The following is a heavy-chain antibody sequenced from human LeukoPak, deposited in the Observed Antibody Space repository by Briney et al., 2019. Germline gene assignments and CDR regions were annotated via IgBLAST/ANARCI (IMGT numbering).Heavy chain of an antibody. CDR1: GFSFTSYW. Sequence: GGSLRLSCAASGFSFTSYWMHWVRQAPGKGLVWISCINTDGSGTTYADSVKGRFTISRDNAKNTLYLQMNGLRAEDTAVYYCARDRGFGVPSYYMDVWGKGTTVTVSS. V-gene: IGHV3-74*01. D-gene: IGHD3-10*01. J-gene: IGHJ6*03. CDR2: INTDGSGT. CDR3: ARDRGFGVPSYYMDV.